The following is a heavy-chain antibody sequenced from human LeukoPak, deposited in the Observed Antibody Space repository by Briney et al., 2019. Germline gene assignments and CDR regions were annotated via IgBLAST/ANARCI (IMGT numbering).Heavy chain of an antibody. J-gene: IGHJ3*02. D-gene: IGHD5-18*01. Sequence: GGSLRLSCTASGFTFSSFGIHWVRQAPGKGLEWVSFIQYDGSETYYADSVKGRFTISRDNSINTLFLQMNSLRTEDPAVYYRAKNRGYTYGYDAFDIWGQGTMVTVSS. CDR1: GFTFSSFG. CDR3: AKNRGYTYGYDAFDI. CDR2: IQYDGSET. V-gene: IGHV3-30*02.